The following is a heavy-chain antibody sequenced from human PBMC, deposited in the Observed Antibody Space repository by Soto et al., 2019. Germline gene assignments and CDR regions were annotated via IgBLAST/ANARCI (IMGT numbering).Heavy chain of an antibody. J-gene: IGHJ4*02. CDR3: AKDRLAGGFDY. V-gene: IGHV3-23*04. CDR2: VSATAGTT. Sequence: DVQLVDSGGGLVQPGGSLRLSCAASGFTFSNYAMSWVRQAPGKGLEWVSLVSATAGTTYYTASVKGRFTISRDNSRNTLYLQMNRLRADDTAVYYCAKDRLAGGFDYWGQGTLVTVSS. D-gene: IGHD3-16*01. CDR1: GFTFSNYA.